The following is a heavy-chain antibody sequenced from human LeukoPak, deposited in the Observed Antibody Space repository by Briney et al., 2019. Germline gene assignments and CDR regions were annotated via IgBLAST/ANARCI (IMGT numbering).Heavy chain of an antibody. J-gene: IGHJ4*02. V-gene: IGHV4-34*01. Sequence: RSSETLSLTCTVSGGSISSYFWSWIRQPPGKGLEWIGEINHSGSTNYNPSLKSRVTISVDTSKNQFSLKLSSVTAADTAVYYCARVYDSNRSGYFDYWGQGTLVTVSS. CDR2: INHSGST. CDR1: GGSISSYF. D-gene: IGHD3-22*01. CDR3: ARVYDSNRSGYFDY.